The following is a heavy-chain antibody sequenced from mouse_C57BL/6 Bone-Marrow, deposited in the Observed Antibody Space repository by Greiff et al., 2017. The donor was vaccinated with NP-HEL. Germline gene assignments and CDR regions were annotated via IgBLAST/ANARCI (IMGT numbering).Heavy chain of an antibody. V-gene: IGHV1-64*01. D-gene: IGHD1-1*01. Sequence: QVQLQQPGAELVKPGASVKLSCKASGYTFTSYWMHWVKQRPGQGLEWIGMIHPNSGSTNYNEKFKSKATLTVDKSSSTAYMQLSSLTSEDSAVYYCARPPDYYGSSWLYFDVWGTGTTVTVSS. CDR3: ARPPDYYGSSWLYFDV. CDR1: GYTFTSYW. J-gene: IGHJ1*03. CDR2: IHPNSGST.